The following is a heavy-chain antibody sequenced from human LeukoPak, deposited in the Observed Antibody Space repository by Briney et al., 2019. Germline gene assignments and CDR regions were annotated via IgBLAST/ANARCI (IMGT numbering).Heavy chain of an antibody. CDR3: AREFMRVTAFDI. CDR1: GYTFSDYF. V-gene: IGHV1-2*02. D-gene: IGHD2-21*02. Sequence: ASVKVSCKASGYTFSDYFIHWVRQAPGQVLEWMGWINPHSGGTNYGENFQGRVTLTRDTSISTAYMDLSSLISDDTAVYYCAREFMRVTAFDIWGQGTMVTVSS. J-gene: IGHJ3*02. CDR2: INPHSGGT.